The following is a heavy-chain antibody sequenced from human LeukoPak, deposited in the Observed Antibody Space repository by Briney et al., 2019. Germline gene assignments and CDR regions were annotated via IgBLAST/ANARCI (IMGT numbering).Heavy chain of an antibody. J-gene: IGHJ4*02. CDR3: ATVTIVVADYYFDY. Sequence: GGSLRLSCAASGFTFSSYGMHWVRQAPGKGLEWVAVISYDGSNKYYADSVKGRFTISRDNSKNTLYLQMNSLRAEDTAVYYCATVTIVVADYYFDYWGQGTLVTVSS. CDR1: GFTFSSYG. D-gene: IGHD3-22*01. CDR2: ISYDGSNK. V-gene: IGHV3-30*03.